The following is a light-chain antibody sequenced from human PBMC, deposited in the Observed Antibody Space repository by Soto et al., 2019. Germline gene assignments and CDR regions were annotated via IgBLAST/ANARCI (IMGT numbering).Light chain of an antibody. CDR1: QSVRSN. Sequence: EVVMTQSPATLSVSPGERVTLSCRASQSVRSNLAWYQQKPGQSPRLLIYGASTRATGIPARFSGSGSGTEFTLIISSLQSEDAAVYYCQQYNSWLWTLGQGTKVDIK. J-gene: IGKJ1*01. V-gene: IGKV3-15*01. CDR2: GAS. CDR3: QQYNSWLWT.